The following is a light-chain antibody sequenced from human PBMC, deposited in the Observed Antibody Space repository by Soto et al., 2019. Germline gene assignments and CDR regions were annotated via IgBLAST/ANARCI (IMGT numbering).Light chain of an antibody. V-gene: IGKV1-5*03. J-gene: IGKJ1*01. CDR2: KAS. CDR3: QHYKDYSWT. CDR1: QTISSW. Sequence: IQMTESPSTLSGPLGDRVTITVRASQTISSWLAWYQQKPGKVPKLLIYKASTLQSGVPSRFSGSGSGTEFTLTISSLQPDDFTTFYCQHYKDYSWTFGQGTKVDIK.